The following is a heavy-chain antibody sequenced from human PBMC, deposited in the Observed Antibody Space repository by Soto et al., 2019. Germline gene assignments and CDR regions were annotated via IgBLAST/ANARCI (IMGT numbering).Heavy chain of an antibody. J-gene: IGHJ4*02. CDR1: GGSFSGYY. CDR3: ARAPWDYYFDY. D-gene: IGHD1-26*01. Sequence: SETLSLTCAVYGGSFSGYYWSWIRQPPGKGLEWIGEINHSGSTNYNPSLKSRVTISVDTSKNQFSLKLGSVTAADTAVYYCARAPWDYYFDYWGQGTLVTVSS. V-gene: IGHV4-34*01. CDR2: INHSGST.